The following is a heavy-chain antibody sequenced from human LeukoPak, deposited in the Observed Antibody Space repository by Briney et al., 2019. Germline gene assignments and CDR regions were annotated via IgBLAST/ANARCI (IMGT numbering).Heavy chain of an antibody. J-gene: IGHJ5*02. CDR3: ARYGRGSGAFDP. Sequence: GASVKVSCKASGYTFTSYDINWVRQATGQGLEWMGWMNPNSGNTGYAQKFQGRVTITRNTSISTAYMELSSLRSEDTAVYYCARYGRGSGAFDPWGQGTLVTVSS. CDR2: MNPNSGNT. V-gene: IGHV1-8*03. CDR1: GYTFTSYD. D-gene: IGHD3-10*01.